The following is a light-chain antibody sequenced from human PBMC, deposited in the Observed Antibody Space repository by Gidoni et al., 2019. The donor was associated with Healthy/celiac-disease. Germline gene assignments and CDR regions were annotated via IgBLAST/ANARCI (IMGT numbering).Light chain of an antibody. CDR1: SSNMGAGYD. CDR2: GNS. J-gene: IGLJ1*01. Sequence: SVLPPPPSVPGPPGQRVTISCTGSSSNMGAGYDVHRYQHLPGTDPKLLIYGNSSRPSGVPDRFSGSKSGTSASLAITGGQAEDEADDDCQCYDSSLSAHVFGTGTKVTVL. CDR3: QCYDSSLSAHV. V-gene: IGLV1-40*01.